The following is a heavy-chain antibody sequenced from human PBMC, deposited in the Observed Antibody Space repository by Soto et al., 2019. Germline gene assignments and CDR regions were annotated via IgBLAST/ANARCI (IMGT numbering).Heavy chain of an antibody. J-gene: IGHJ4*02. D-gene: IGHD3-10*01. CDR1: GGSISSGDYY. Sequence: SETLSLTCTVSGGSISSGDYYWSWIRQPPGKGLEWIGYIYYSGSTNYNPSLRSRVTISVDTSKNQFSLKLSSVTAADTALYYCARTYGRNFDYWGQGTLVTVSS. CDR3: ARTYGRNFDY. CDR2: IYYSGST. V-gene: IGHV4-61*08.